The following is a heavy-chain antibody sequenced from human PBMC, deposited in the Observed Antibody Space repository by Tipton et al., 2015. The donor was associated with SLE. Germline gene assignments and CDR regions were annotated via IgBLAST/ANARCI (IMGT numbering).Heavy chain of an antibody. V-gene: IGHV4-59*11. CDR3: ARGPVSYFDY. CDR1: GGSISSHY. J-gene: IGHJ4*02. Sequence: TLSLTCTVSGGSISSHYWSWIRQPPGKGLEWIGYIYYSGSTNYNPSLKSRVTISVDTSKNQFSLKLSSVTAADTAVYYCARGPVSYFDYWGQGTLVTVSS. CDR2: IYYSGST. D-gene: IGHD2/OR15-2a*01.